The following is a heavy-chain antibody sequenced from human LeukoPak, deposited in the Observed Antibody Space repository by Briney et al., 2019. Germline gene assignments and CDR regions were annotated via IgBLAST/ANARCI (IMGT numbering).Heavy chain of an antibody. D-gene: IGHD3-22*01. Sequence: GGSLRLSCAASGFTFSSYSMNRVRQAPGKGLEWVSYISSSSSTIYYADSVKGRFTISRDNAKNSLYLQMNSLRDEDTAVYYCARDSGGLGITMIPDSWGQGTLVTVSS. CDR2: ISSSSSTI. V-gene: IGHV3-48*02. CDR3: ARDSGGLGITMIPDS. J-gene: IGHJ5*02. CDR1: GFTFSSYS.